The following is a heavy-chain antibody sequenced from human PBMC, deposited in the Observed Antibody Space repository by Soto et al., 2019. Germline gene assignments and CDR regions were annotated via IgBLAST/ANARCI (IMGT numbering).Heavy chain of an antibody. CDR1: GFTFDDYA. V-gene: IGHV3-9*01. CDR3: VRSKGGYSYGTPFDY. Sequence: EVQLEESGGALVQPGRSLRLSCAASGFTFDDYAMYWVRQVLGKGLEWVSSISWNSGNIGYADSVKGRFTTSRDNAKNSLYLQMNSLRPDDTALYYCVRSKGGYSYGTPFDYWGQGTLVTVSS. CDR2: ISWNSGNI. D-gene: IGHD5-18*01. J-gene: IGHJ4*02.